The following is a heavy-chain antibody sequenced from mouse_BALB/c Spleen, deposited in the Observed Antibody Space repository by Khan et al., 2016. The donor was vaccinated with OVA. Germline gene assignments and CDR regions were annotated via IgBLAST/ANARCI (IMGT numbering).Heavy chain of an antibody. V-gene: IGHV1-4*01. CDR1: GYTFTSYT. CDR3: ARTHER. J-gene: IGHJ2*01. Sequence: VQLQESGAELARPGASVKMSCKASGYTFTSYTMHWVKQMPGQGLEWIGYINPSSGYTKYNQKFKDKATLTADKSSSTAYMQLSSLTSEDSAVYYCARTHERWGQGTTLTVSS. CDR2: INPSSGYT.